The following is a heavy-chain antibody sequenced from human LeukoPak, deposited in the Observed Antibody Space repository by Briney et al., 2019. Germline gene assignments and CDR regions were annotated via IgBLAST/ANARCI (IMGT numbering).Heavy chain of an antibody. CDR2: IKAKSGGT. CDR1: GYTFICSY. V-gene: IGHV1-2*06. CDR3: AKEREGGESSGYYYYYGMDV. J-gene: IGHJ6*02. D-gene: IGHD3-22*01. Sequence: ASVKVSCKASGYTFICSYMHWVRQAPGQGLEWMGRIKAKSGGTNYAQKFQDRVIMTRDTSISTVYMELRRLRSDDTAVYYCAKEREGGESSGYYYYYGMDVWGQGTTVTVSS.